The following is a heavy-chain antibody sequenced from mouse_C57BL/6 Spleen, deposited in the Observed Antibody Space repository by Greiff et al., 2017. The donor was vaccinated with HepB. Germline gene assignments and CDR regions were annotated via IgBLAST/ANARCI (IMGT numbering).Heavy chain of an antibody. CDR1: GYAFSSSW. CDR2: IYPGDGDT. V-gene: IGHV1-82*01. CDR3: ARKGYGSSYFDY. J-gene: IGHJ2*01. Sequence: VQRVESGPELVKPGASVKISCKASGYAFSSSWMNWVKQRPGQGLAWIGRIYPGDGDTNYNGKLKGTATLTADKSSSTAYMQLSSLTSEDSAVYFCARKGYGSSYFDYWGQGTTLTVSS. D-gene: IGHD1-1*01.